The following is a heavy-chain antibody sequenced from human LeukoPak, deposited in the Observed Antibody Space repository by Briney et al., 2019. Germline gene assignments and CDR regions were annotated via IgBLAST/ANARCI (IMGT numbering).Heavy chain of an antibody. J-gene: IGHJ4*02. CDR1: GFAFNTYW. D-gene: IGHD3-16*01. CDR3: ARDRVYTFDY. Sequence: GSLRLSCAASGFAFNTYWMHWVRQAPGKGLVWVSRIKSDGSDTTYTDSVKGRFTISRDNAKNTLYLQMNSLSAEDTAMYFCARDRVYTFDYWGQGTLVTVSS. V-gene: IGHV3-74*01. CDR2: IKSDGSDT.